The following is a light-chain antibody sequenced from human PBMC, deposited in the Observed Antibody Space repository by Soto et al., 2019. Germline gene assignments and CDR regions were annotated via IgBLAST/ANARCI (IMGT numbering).Light chain of an antibody. CDR2: GNN. CDR3: QSYDSSQSGSV. CDR1: SSNIGAGYD. Sequence: QSVLTQPPSVSGAPGQRVTISCTGSSSNIGAGYDVHWYQQLPGTAPKLLIFGNNNRPSGAPDRFSDSKSCTSPSLAITGLQAEDEADYYGQSYDSSQSGSVFGGGTKLTVL. J-gene: IGLJ3*02. V-gene: IGLV1-40*01.